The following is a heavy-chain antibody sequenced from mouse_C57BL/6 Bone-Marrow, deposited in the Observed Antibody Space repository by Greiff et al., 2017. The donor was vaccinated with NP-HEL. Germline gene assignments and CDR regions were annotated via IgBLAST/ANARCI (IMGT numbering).Heavy chain of an antibody. D-gene: IGHD1-1*01. J-gene: IGHJ4*01. CDR3: ARQGDYGGAMDY. V-gene: IGHV5-6*01. CDR1: GFTFSSYG. CDR2: ISSGGSYT. Sequence: EVQLVESGGDLVKPGGSLKLSCAASGFTFSSYGMSWVRQTPDKRLEWVATISSGGSYTYYPDSVKGRFTISRDNAKNTLYLQMSSLKSEDTAMYYCARQGDYGGAMDYWGQGTSVTVSS.